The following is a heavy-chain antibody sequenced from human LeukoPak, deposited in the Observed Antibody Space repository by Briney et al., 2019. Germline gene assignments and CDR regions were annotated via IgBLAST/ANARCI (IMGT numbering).Heavy chain of an antibody. J-gene: IGHJ4*02. CDR2: IYTSGST. CDR1: GGSISSYY. Sequence: SETLSLTCTVSGGSISSYYWSWIRQPAGKGLEWIGRIYTSGSTNYNPSLKSRVTMSVDTSKNQFSLKLSSVTAADTAVYYCATHQHLYAHFDYWGQGTLVTVSS. CDR3: ATHQHLYAHFDY. D-gene: IGHD5/OR15-5a*01. V-gene: IGHV4-4*07.